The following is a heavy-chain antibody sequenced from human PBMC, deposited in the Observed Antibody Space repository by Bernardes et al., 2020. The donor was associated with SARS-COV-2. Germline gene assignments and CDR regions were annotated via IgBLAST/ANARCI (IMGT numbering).Heavy chain of an antibody. CDR1: GGSFSGYY. CDR2: INHSGST. Sequence: SETLSLTRAVYGGSFSGYYWSWIRQPPGKGLEWIGEINHSGSTNYNPSLKSRVTISVDTSKNQFSLKLSSVTAADTAVYYCARHWGSYRYGMDVWGQGTTVTVSS. J-gene: IGHJ6*02. V-gene: IGHV4-34*01. CDR3: ARHWGSYRYGMDV. D-gene: IGHD3-16*02.